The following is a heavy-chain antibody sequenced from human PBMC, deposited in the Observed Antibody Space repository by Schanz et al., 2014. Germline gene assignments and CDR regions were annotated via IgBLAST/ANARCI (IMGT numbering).Heavy chain of an antibody. CDR1: GFDFNSYS. V-gene: IGHV3-48*01. CDR3: AKQIHYDILTVTRN. J-gene: IGHJ4*02. CDR2: IATSSSTR. Sequence: QLVESGGGLVQPGGSLRLSCEASGFDFNSYSMNWVRQVPGKGLEWLSYIATSSSTRHYADSVKGRVTISRDNAKNSVSLQMRRLRVEDTAVYYCAKQIHYDILTVTRNWGQGTLVTVSS. D-gene: IGHD3-9*01.